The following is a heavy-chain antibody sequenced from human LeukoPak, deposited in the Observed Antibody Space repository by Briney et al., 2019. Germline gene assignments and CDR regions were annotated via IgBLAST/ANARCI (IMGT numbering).Heavy chain of an antibody. J-gene: IGHJ4*02. Sequence: GASVRVSCKTSGYTFTDYYIHWMRQAPGQGLEWMGWINSNSGGTSYAQKFQGRVTLTGDTPTRTAFMELNRLTSDDTAVYYCARTSIAARRADFDYWGQGTVVTVSS. CDR2: INSNSGGT. CDR1: GYTFTDYY. V-gene: IGHV1-2*02. CDR3: ARTSIAARRADFDY. D-gene: IGHD6-6*01.